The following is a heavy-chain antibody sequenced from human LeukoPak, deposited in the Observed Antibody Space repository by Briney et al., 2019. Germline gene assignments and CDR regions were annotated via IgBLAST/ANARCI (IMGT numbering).Heavy chain of an antibody. V-gene: IGHV4-30-4*01. CDR2: IYYSAIT. Sequence: SETLSLTCTVSGGSISSGDYYWSWIRHPPGKGLEWIGNIYYSAITNYNLPLKSRVSISVDTSKNHFSLKLSSVTDADTAVYYCARGVTAIWGGFDVWGQGTMVTVSS. J-gene: IGHJ3*01. CDR1: GGSISSGDYY. D-gene: IGHD2-21*02. CDR3: ARGVTAIWGGFDV.